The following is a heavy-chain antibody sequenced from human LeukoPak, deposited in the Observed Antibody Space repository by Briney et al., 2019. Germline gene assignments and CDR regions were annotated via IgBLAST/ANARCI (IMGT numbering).Heavy chain of an antibody. V-gene: IGHV3-30*02. CDR1: GFTFSSYG. CDR3: ANLWLGYDFWSGYRAFDI. Sequence: GSLRLSCAASGFTFSSYGMHWVRQAPGKGLKWVAFIRYDGSNKYYADSVKGRFTISRDNSKNTLYLQMNSLRAEDTAVYYCANLWLGYDFWSGYRAFDIWGQGTMVTVSS. J-gene: IGHJ3*02. D-gene: IGHD3-3*01. CDR2: IRYDGSNK.